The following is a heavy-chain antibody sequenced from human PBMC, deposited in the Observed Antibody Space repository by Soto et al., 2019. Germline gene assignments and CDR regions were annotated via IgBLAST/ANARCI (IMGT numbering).Heavy chain of an antibody. Sequence: SETLSLTCTVSGGSISSGNYCWSWIRQPPGKGLEWIGFIHYSGSSYYNPSLKSRVTISVDTSKNQFSLKLDSVTAADTAVYYCARDLDTATYFDYWGHGTLVTVPQ. D-gene: IGHD5-18*01. J-gene: IGHJ4*01. CDR2: IHYSGSS. V-gene: IGHV4-30-4*01. CDR1: GGSISSGNYC. CDR3: ARDLDTATYFDY.